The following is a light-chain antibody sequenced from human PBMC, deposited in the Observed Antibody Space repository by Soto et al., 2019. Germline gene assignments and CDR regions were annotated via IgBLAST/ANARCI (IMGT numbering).Light chain of an antibody. CDR1: QSVSNNY. V-gene: IGKV3-20*01. Sequence: EAVLTHSLCILSLSPGERATLSYRASQSVSNNYLAWYQQKPGQAPRLLIYGASNRATGIPDRFSGSGSGTDFTLTISRLEPEDFPVYYCHHYVSSRHTLGQGTMVDVK. CDR2: GAS. CDR3: HHYVSSRHT. J-gene: IGKJ2*01.